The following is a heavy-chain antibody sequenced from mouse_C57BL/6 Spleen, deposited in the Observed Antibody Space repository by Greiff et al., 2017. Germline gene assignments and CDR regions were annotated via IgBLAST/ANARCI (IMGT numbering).Heavy chain of an antibody. V-gene: IGHV1-80*01. Sequence: VKLQQSGAELVKPGASVKISCKASGYAFSSYWMNWVKQRPGKGLEWIGQIYPGDGDTNYNGKFKGKATLTADKSSSTAYMQLSSLTSEDSAVYFCASDHCNDYAWFADWGKGTLVTVSA. J-gene: IGHJ3*01. D-gene: IGHD2-4*01. CDR1: GYAFSSYW. CDR2: IYPGDGDT. CDR3: ASDHCNDYAWFAD.